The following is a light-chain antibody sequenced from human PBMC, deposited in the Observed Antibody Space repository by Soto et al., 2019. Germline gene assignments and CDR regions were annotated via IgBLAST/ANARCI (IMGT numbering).Light chain of an antibody. J-gene: IGKJ1*01. V-gene: IGKV1-5*01. Sequence: DIPMTQSPSTLSASVGDRVTITCRASQSISSWLAWYQQKPGKAPKLLIYDASSVESGVPSRFSGSGSGTEFTLTISSLQPDDFATYYCQQYNSYPWTFGQGTKVEIK. CDR1: QSISSW. CDR2: DAS. CDR3: QQYNSYPWT.